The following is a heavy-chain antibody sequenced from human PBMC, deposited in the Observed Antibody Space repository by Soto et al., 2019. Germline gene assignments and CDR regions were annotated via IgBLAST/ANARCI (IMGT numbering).Heavy chain of an antibody. Sequence: GGSLRLSCKASGFMFNNSAMTWVRQAPGQGLQWVASVSDNGGSRGGTYYADSVKGRFTFSRDNSKNTLYLQLDSLTGADTAVYYCARAKAVVIAALDIWGQGTMVTVSS. CDR1: GFMFNNSA. J-gene: IGHJ3*02. CDR3: ARAKAVVIAALDI. V-gene: IGHV3-23*01. D-gene: IGHD2-21*01. CDR2: VSDNGGSRGGT.